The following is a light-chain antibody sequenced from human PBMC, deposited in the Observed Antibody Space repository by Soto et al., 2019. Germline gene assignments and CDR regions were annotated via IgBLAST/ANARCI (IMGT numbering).Light chain of an antibody. CDR1: QSVGSN. J-gene: IGKJ1*01. CDR2: GAS. V-gene: IGKV3-15*01. CDR3: QQYNNWPPDRT. Sequence: EIVMTQSPATLSVSPGERATLSCRASQSVGSNLAWYQQKPGQAPRLLIYGASTRATGIPARSSGSGSGSGFTLTISSLQSEDFAIYFCQQYNNWPPDRTFGQGTKVEIK.